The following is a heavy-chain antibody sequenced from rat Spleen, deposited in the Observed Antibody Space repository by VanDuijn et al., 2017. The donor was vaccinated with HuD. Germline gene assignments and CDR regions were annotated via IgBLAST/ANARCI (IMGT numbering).Heavy chain of an antibody. CDR3: TIENYYTGDY. V-gene: IGHV5-7*01. CDR1: GFTFSDYN. Sequence: EVQLVESGGGLVQPGRSLKVSCAASGFTFSDYNMAWVRQAPKKGLEWVATISYDGSSTYYRDSVKGRFTNSRDNAKSTLYLQMDSLRSEDTATYYCTIENYYTGDYCGQGVMVTVSS. CDR2: ISYDGSST. D-gene: IGHD1-6*01. J-gene: IGHJ2*01.